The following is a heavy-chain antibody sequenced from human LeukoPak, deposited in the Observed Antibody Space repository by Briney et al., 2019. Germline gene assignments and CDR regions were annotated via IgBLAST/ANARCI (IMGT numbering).Heavy chain of an antibody. J-gene: IGHJ4*02. D-gene: IGHD2-15*01. CDR2: GSPYNGNT. CDR3: ARDLGQYELLLPLDF. CDR1: GYTFNTYG. V-gene: IGHV1-18*01. Sequence: ASEKVSCKASGYTFNTYGISWVRQAPGQGLEWMGWGSPYNGNTNYAQSLQDRVTMTTDTPTNTAYTELRSRRSDDAAVYYCARDLGQYELLLPLDFWGQGTLVTVSS.